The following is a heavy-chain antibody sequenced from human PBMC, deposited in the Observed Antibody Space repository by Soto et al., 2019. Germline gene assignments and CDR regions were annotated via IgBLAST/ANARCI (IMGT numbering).Heavy chain of an antibody. CDR3: AKSGGQHFAMDV. V-gene: IGHV1-18*01. J-gene: IGHJ6*02. CDR2: ISGYNGNT. CDR1: SFIFTSYG. D-gene: IGHD2-8*02. Sequence: ASVKVCCKASSFIFTSYGINWERQAPGQGLEWMGWISGYNGNTKYGQKFQDRVTLTADTSTATAFMEMRSLRGDDSAVYYCAKSGGQHFAMDVWRQGTTVTVSS.